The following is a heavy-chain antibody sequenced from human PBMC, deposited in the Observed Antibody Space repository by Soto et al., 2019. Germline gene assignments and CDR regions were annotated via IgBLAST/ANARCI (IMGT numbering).Heavy chain of an antibody. CDR2: IYYSGST. D-gene: IGHD6-19*01. V-gene: IGHV4-59*01. CDR1: GGSISSYY. CDR3: AGSGWFFYYYYY. Sequence: QVQLQESGPGLVKPSETLSLTCTVSGGSISSYYWSWIRQPPGKGLEWIGYIYYSGSTTYNPSLKSRVTMSVDTSKNQFSLELSSVTAADTAVYYCAGSGWFFYYYYYWGQGTLVTVSS. J-gene: IGHJ4*02.